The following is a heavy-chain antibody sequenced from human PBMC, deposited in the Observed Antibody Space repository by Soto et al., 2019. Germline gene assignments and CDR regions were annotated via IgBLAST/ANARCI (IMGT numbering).Heavy chain of an antibody. CDR3: AKSLLFVDHGYMDV. J-gene: IGHJ6*03. CDR1: GGSFTSYS. CDR2: IIPIQGKA. D-gene: IGHD2-21*01. V-gene: IGHV1-69*02. Sequence: QVQLVQSGAELKKPGSSVKVSCEASGGSFTSYSFTWVRQAPGQGLEWMGRIIPIQGKANYALKFQDRLTITSDRSTRTVYMELTSLRPEDTAVYFCAKSLLFVDHGYMDVWGKGTTVTVSS.